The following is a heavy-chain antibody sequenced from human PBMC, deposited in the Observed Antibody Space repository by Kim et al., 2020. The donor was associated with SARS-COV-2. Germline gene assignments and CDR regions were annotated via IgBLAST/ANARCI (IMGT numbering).Heavy chain of an antibody. J-gene: IGHJ6*02. D-gene: IGHD3-10*01. CDR1: GFTFDDYA. CDR2: ISWNSGSI. V-gene: IGHV3-9*01. Sequence: GGSLRLSCAASGFTFDDYAMHWVRQAPGKGLEWVSGISWNSGSIGYADSVKGRFTISRDNAKNSLYLQMNSLRAEDTALYYCAKAGGGYYYGSGSYFSYYYYGMDVWGQGTPVTVSS. CDR3: AKAGGGYYYGSGSYFSYYYYGMDV.